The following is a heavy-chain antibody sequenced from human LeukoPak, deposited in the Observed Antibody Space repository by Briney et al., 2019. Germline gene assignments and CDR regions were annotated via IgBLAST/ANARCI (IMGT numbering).Heavy chain of an antibody. Sequence: SETLSLTCTVSGGSISSYYWSWIRQPAGKGLEWIGYIYYSGSTYYNPSLKSRVTISVDTSKNQFSLKLSSVTAADTAVYYCARGAFDSHFQHWGQGTLVTVSS. CDR2: IYYSGST. D-gene: IGHD3-9*01. CDR1: GGSISSYY. J-gene: IGHJ1*01. V-gene: IGHV4-59*06. CDR3: ARGAFDSHFQH.